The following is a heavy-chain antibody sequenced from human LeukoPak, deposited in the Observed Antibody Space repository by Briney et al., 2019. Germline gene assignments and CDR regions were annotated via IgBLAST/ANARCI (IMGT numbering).Heavy chain of an antibody. J-gene: IGHJ3*02. V-gene: IGHV1-2*02. CDR3: ARGDGSYYDSSASAFDI. CDR1: GYTFTGYY. CDR2: INPNSGGT. Sequence: ASVKVSCKASGYTFTGYYMHWVRQAPGQGLEWMGWINPNSGGTNYAQKFQGRVTMTRDTSISTAYMELSSLRSEDTAVYYCARGDGSYYDSSASAFDIWGQGTMVTVSS. D-gene: IGHD3-22*01.